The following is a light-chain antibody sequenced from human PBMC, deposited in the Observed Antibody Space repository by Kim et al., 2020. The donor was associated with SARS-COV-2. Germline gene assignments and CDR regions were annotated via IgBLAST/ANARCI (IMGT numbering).Light chain of an antibody. Sequence: DIQMTQSPSSLSASVGDRVTITCRASQGIGNDLGWYQQKPGKAPKRLIYVASSLQSGVPSRFSGSGSGTEFTLTISSLQPEDFATYYCLQHNNYPPTFGQGTKLEI. CDR1: QGIGND. J-gene: IGKJ2*01. CDR3: LQHNNYPPT. CDR2: VAS. V-gene: IGKV1-17*01.